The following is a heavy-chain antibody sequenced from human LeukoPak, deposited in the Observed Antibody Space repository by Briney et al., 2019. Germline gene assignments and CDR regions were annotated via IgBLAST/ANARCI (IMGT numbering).Heavy chain of an antibody. V-gene: IGHV3-48*01. D-gene: IGHD6-13*01. J-gene: IGHJ4*02. CDR3: ARVSGSSWYGHYFDY. Sequence: GGSLRLSCAASGFTFSSYSMNWVRQAPGKGLEWVSYISSSSSTIYYADSVKGRFTIPRDNAKNSLYLQMNSLRAEDTAVYYCARVSGSSWYGHYFDYWGQGTLVTVSS. CDR2: ISSSSSTI. CDR1: GFTFSSYS.